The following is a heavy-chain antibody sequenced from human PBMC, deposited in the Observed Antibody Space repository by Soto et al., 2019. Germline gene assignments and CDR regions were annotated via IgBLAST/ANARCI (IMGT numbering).Heavy chain of an antibody. J-gene: IGHJ5*02. Sequence: QVQLVESGGGVVQPGRSLRLSCAASGFTFSSYGMHWVRQAPGKGLEWVAVIWYDGSNKYYADSVKGRFTISRDNSKNTLYLQMNSLRAEDTAVYYCARGERRLIWLAAAGTGSWFAPWGQGTLVTVSS. D-gene: IGHD6-13*01. V-gene: IGHV3-33*01. CDR3: ARGERRLIWLAAAGTGSWFAP. CDR1: GFTFSSYG. CDR2: IWYDGSNK.